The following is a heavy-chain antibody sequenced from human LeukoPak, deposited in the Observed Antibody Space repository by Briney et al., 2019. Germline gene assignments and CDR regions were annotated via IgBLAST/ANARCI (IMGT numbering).Heavy chain of an antibody. D-gene: IGHD2-21*02. J-gene: IGHJ4*02. Sequence: ASVTVSFTGSGYTLTELSMHWVRQAPGKGLEWMGWINPNSGGTNYAQKFQVRATMTRDTSISTAYMELSRLRSDDTAVYYCARIEGSFREVTWHFVYWGQGTLVTVSS. V-gene: IGHV1-2*02. CDR3: ARIEGSFREVTWHFVY. CDR1: GYTLTELS. CDR2: INPNSGGT.